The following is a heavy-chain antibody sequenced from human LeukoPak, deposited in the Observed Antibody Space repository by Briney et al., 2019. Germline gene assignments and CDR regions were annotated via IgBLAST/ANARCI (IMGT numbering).Heavy chain of an antibody. D-gene: IGHD3-3*01. CDR3: AKDPGYWSGYQDY. V-gene: IGHV3-23*01. Sequence: GGSLRLSCAASGFTFSSYAMSWVRQAPGKGLEWVSGISGSGGTTYQADSVKGRFTISRDKSKNTLYLQMNSLRAEDTAVYYCAKDPGYWSGYQDYWGQGTLVTVPS. CDR1: GFTFSSYA. J-gene: IGHJ4*02. CDR2: ISGSGGTT.